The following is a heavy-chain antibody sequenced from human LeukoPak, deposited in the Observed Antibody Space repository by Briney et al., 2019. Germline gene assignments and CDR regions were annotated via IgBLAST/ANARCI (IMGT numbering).Heavy chain of an antibody. D-gene: IGHD2/OR15-2a*01. J-gene: IGHJ6*03. V-gene: IGHV4-34*01. CDR1: GDSLSRYY. CDR3: ASVRHDPLEYYYYIDV. CDR2: INPSGSP. Sequence: SETLSLTCAVYGDSLSRYYWPWIRQSPGKGLEWLGEINPSGSPDYNPSLKSRATISVDTSKNQFSLRLASVTAADTAVYYCASVRHDPLEYYYYIDVWGKGTTVTVSS.